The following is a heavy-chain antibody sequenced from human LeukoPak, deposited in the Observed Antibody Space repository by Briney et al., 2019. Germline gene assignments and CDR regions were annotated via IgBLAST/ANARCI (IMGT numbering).Heavy chain of an antibody. CDR3: ARDTTVASGMQY. CDR2: IYIKST. Sequence: PSETLSLTCTVSGGSISTFSWSSIRQFPGKGLEWIGSIYIKSTNYNPSLKSRVAISVDTSKNQFSLRLDSVTAADTAVYYCARDTTVASGMQYWGQGTLVTVSS. J-gene: IGHJ4*02. D-gene: IGHD6-19*01. V-gene: IGHV4-59*01. CDR1: GGSISTFS.